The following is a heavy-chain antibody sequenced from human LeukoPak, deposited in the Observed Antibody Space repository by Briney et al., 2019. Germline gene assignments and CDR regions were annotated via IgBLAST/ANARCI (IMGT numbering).Heavy chain of an antibody. J-gene: IGHJ6*03. D-gene: IGHD2-2*02. CDR2: IDHSGST. CDR3: ARLGYCSSTSCYKPPKYYYYYSMDV. Sequence: PSETLSLTCAVYGGSFSGYYWSWIRQPPGKGLEWIGEIDHSGSTNYNPSLKSRVTISVDTSKNQFSLMLSSVTAADTAVYYCARLGYCSSTSCYKPPKYYYYYSMDVWGKGTTVTVS. CDR1: GGSFSGYY. V-gene: IGHV4-34*01.